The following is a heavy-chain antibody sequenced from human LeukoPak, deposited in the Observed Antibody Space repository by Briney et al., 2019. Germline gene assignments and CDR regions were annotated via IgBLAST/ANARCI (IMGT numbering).Heavy chain of an antibody. Sequence: PGGSLRLSCAASGFAFSSQAMGSVRQAPGKGLEWVSVISDSGSLTYYADSVKGRFTISRDNSKNTLYLQMKSLRAEDTAVYYCAKERFGDYVLPSMDVWGQGTTVTVSS. J-gene: IGHJ6*02. CDR3: AKERFGDYVLPSMDV. D-gene: IGHD4-17*01. CDR1: GFAFSSQA. V-gene: IGHV3-23*01. CDR2: ISDSGSLT.